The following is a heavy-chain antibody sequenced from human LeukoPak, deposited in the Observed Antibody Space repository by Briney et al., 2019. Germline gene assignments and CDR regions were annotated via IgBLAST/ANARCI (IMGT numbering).Heavy chain of an antibody. CDR1: GYTFTGYY. Sequence: ASVRVSCKASGYTFTGYYMHCVRQAPGQGLEWMGWINPNSGGTNYAQKFQGRVTMTRDTSISTAYMELSRLRSDDTAVYYCARGDSYGYAFYYYYYMDVWGKGTTVTVSS. CDR2: INPNSGGT. V-gene: IGHV1-2*02. CDR3: ARGDSYGYAFYYYYYMDV. J-gene: IGHJ6*03. D-gene: IGHD5-18*01.